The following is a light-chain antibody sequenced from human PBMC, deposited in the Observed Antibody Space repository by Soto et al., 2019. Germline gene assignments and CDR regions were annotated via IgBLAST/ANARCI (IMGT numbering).Light chain of an antibody. CDR3: QQYDVHPKT. Sequence: DIQMTQSPSTLSASVGDRVTITCRAGENIKNWLAWYQQTAGKAPKVLISDASRLEAGVPSRFSGSGSGTDFTLTITSLQTDDFGTYYCQQYDVHPKTFGQGTKVDIK. J-gene: IGKJ1*01. CDR1: ENIKNW. CDR2: DAS. V-gene: IGKV1-5*01.